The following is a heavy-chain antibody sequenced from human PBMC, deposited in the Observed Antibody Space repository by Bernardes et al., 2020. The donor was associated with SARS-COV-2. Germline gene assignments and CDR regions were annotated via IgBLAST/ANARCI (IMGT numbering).Heavy chain of an antibody. V-gene: IGHV5-51*01. CDR1: GYRFTNYW. Sequence: GESLKISCKGSGYRFTNYWIAWVRQMPGKGLEWMGIIFPGDSDTRYSPSFQGQVTISADKSISTAYLQWSSLKASDTAMYYCARQGGSCTGGSCSRTDYWGQGTLVTVSS. CDR3: ARQGGSCTGGSCSRTDY. J-gene: IGHJ4*02. D-gene: IGHD2-15*01. CDR2: IFPGDSDT.